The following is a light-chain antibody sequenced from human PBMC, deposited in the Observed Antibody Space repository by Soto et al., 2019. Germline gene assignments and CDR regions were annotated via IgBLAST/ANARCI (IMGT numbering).Light chain of an antibody. J-gene: IGLJ1*01. Sequence: QSALTQPASVSGYPGQSITISCIGTGTDVGGYKYVSWYQQHPVKAPKLIIYDVSERPSGVSNHFSGSKSGNTASLTISGLQAEDEADYYCTSYTSSNTLVFGTGTKLTVL. CDR1: GTDVGGYKY. CDR2: DVS. CDR3: TSYTSSNTLV. V-gene: IGLV2-14*03.